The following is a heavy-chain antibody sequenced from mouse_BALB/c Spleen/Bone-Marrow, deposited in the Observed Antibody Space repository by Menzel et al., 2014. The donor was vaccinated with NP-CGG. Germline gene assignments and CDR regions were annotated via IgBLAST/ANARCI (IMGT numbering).Heavy chain of an antibody. J-gene: IGHJ4*01. Sequence: VRLQQSGAELVKPGASVKLSCKASGYTFTSYYMCWVKQRPGQGLEWIGEINPSNGGTNFNEKFKSKATLTVDKSSSTAYMSLSSLTSEDSAVYYCTRSRRAMDHWGQGTSATVSS. CDR2: INPSNGGT. CDR3: TRSRRAMDH. V-gene: IGHV1S81*02. CDR1: GYTFTSYY. D-gene: IGHD2-12*01.